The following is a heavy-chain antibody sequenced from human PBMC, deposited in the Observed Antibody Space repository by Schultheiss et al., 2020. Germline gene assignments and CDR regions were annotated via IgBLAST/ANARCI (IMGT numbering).Heavy chain of an antibody. CDR1: GFTFSSYA. J-gene: IGHJ4*02. Sequence: GGSLRLSCAASGFTFSSYAMSWVRQAPGKGLEWVSGISWNSGSIGYADSVKGRFTISRDNAKNSLYLQMNSLRAEDTALYYCAKDLHTYYYDSSGYHDYWGQGSLVTVSS. CDR2: ISWNSGSI. CDR3: AKDLHTYYYDSSGYHDY. D-gene: IGHD3-22*01. V-gene: IGHV3-9*01.